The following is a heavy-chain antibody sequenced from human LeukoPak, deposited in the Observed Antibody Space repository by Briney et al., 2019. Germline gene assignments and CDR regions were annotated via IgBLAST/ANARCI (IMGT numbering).Heavy chain of an antibody. CDR3: ASHKRAQRDYYDSSGYEDY. J-gene: IGHJ4*02. CDR1: GGSINSSSYY. D-gene: IGHD3-22*01. CDR2: IYYSGST. V-gene: IGHV4-39*01. Sequence: SETLSLTCTVSGGSINSSSYYWGWIRQPPGKGLEWIGSIYYSGSTYYNPSLKSRVTISVDTSKNQFSLKLSSVTAADTAVYYCASHKRAQRDYYDSSGYEDYWGQGTLVTVSS.